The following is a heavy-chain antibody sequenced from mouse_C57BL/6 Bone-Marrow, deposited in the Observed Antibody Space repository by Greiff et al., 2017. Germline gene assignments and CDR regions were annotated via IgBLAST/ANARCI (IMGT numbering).Heavy chain of an antibody. V-gene: IGHV1-69*01. D-gene: IGHD1-1*01. CDR3: AKGTYGSPYY. J-gene: IGHJ2*01. CDR2: IDPSDSYT. Sequence: VQLQQPGAELVMPGASVKLSCKASGYTFTSYWMHWVKQRPGQGLEWIGEIDPSDSYTNYNQKFKGKSTLTVDKSSSTAYMQLSSLTSEDSAVYYCAKGTYGSPYYWGQGTTLTVSS. CDR1: GYTFTSYW.